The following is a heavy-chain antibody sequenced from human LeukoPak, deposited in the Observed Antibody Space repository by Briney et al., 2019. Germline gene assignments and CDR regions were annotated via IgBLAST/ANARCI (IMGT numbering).Heavy chain of an antibody. CDR3: AREEGTYGGFDY. CDR1: GFTLSTYW. CDR2: IKQDGSEK. J-gene: IGHJ4*02. Sequence: GGSLRLSCAASGFTLSTYWMSWVRQAPGEGLEWVDNIKQDGSEKYYVDSVKGRFTISRDNAKNSLYLQMNSLRAEDTAAYYCAREEGTYGGFDYWGQGTLVTVSS. D-gene: IGHD4-17*01. V-gene: IGHV3-7*01.